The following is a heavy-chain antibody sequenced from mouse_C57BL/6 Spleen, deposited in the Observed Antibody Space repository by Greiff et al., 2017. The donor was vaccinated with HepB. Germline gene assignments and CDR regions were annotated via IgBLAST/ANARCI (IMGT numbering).Heavy chain of an antibody. D-gene: IGHD2-4*01. J-gene: IGHJ2*01. CDR3: ASFYYDYEGDY. Sequence: QVQLQQSGPELVKPGASVKLSCKASGYAFSSSWMTWVKQRPGRCLAWVERIYPGDGDTNYNGKFKGKATLTADKSSSPAYMLLSSLTSEDSAVYFCASFYYDYEGDYWGQGTTLTVSS. V-gene: IGHV1-82*01. CDR1: GYAFSSSW. CDR2: IYPGDGDT.